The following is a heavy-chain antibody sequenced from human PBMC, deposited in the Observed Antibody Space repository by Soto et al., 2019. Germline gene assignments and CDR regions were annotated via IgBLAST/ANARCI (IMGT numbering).Heavy chain of an antibody. CDR3: ARAQKTRTPTVTTYAFYI. J-gene: IGHJ3*02. CDR1: GGTFSSYA. D-gene: IGHD4-17*01. Sequence: QVQLVQSGAEVKKPGSSVKVSCKASGGTFSSYAIRWVRQAPGPGLEWMGGIIPIFGTANYAQKFQGGVTITEDEATSTAYMELSSLRSEDTAVYSCARAQKTRTPTVTTYAFYIWGQGTMVTVAS. CDR2: IIPIFGTA. V-gene: IGHV1-69*01.